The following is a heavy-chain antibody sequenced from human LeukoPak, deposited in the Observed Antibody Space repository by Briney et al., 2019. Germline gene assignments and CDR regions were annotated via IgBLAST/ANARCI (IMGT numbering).Heavy chain of an antibody. D-gene: IGHD3-22*01. Sequence: SETLSLTCTVSGGSISSGGYYWSWIRQPPGKGLEWIGYIYYSGSTNYNPSLKSRVTISVDTSKNQFSLKLSSVTAADTAVYYCARAPPEVVVNGYWYFDLWGRGTLVTVSS. CDR1: GGSISSGGYY. CDR2: IYYSGST. CDR3: ARAPPEVVVNGYWYFDL. J-gene: IGHJ2*01. V-gene: IGHV4-61*08.